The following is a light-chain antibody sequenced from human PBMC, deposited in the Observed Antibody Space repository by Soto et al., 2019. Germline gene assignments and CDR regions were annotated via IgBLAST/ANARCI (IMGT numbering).Light chain of an antibody. V-gene: IGKV1-9*01. CDR1: QGISSY. Sequence: DIQLTQSPSFLSASVGDRVTITCRASQGISSYLAWYQQKPGKAPKLLIYAASTLQSGVPSRFSGSGSGTEFTLTSSSLQPEDFATYACQQLNSYPFLTFGGGTKVEIK. CDR2: AAS. J-gene: IGKJ4*01. CDR3: QQLNSYPFLT.